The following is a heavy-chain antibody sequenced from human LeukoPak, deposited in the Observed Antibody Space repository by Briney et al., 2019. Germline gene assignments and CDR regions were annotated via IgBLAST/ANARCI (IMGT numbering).Heavy chain of an antibody. Sequence: ASVKASCKASGYTFTSYGISWVRQAPGQGLEWMGWIGAYNGNTNYAQKLQGRVTMTTDTSTSTAYMELRSLRSDDTAVYYCARNEENWTDAFDIWGQGTMVTVSS. D-gene: IGHD1-1*01. J-gene: IGHJ3*02. V-gene: IGHV1-18*04. CDR1: GYTFTSYG. CDR2: IGAYNGNT. CDR3: ARNEENWTDAFDI.